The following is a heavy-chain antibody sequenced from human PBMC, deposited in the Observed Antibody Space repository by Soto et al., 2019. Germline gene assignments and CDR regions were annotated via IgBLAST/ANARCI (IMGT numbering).Heavy chain of an antibody. V-gene: IGHV6-1*01. CDR3: AXGRFNAFGI. D-gene: IGHD3-3*01. CDR2: TYYRSKWYN. Sequence: SQTLSLTCAISGDSVSSNSVAWNWIRQSPSRGLEWLGRTYYRSKWYNDYGVTVKGRITINPDTSKSQFSLQLNSVTPEDTAVYYCAXGRFNAFGIWGQGTMVTVSS. J-gene: IGHJ3*02. CDR1: GDSVSSNSVA.